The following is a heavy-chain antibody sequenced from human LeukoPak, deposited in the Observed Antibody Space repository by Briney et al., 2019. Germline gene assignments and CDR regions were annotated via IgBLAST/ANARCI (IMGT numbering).Heavy chain of an antibody. Sequence: SETLSLTCTVSGGSISSYYWSWIRQPPGKGLEWIGYIYYSGGTNYNPSLKSRVTIPVDTSKNQFSLKLSSVTAADTAVYCCARFVREAGYYYYMDVWGKGTTVTVPS. D-gene: IGHD6-6*01. CDR3: ARFVREAGYYYYMDV. V-gene: IGHV4-59*01. CDR1: GGSISSYY. J-gene: IGHJ6*03. CDR2: IYYSGGT.